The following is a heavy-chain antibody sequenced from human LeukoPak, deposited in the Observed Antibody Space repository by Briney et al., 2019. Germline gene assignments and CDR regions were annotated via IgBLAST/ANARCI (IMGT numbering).Heavy chain of an antibody. CDR1: GFTFDDYA. D-gene: IGHD6-19*01. Sequence: GGSLRLSCAASGFTFDDYAMHWVRQAPGKGLEWLSIISWNSGYIGYADSVKGRFTISRDNAKKSLDLQMNSLRAEDTAFYYCAKVRGTYSSGYFFDYWGQGTLVTVSS. V-gene: IGHV3-9*01. J-gene: IGHJ4*02. CDR3: AKVRGTYSSGYFFDY. CDR2: ISWNSGYI.